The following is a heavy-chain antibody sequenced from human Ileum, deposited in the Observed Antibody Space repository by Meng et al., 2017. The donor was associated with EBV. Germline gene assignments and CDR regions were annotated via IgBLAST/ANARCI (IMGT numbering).Heavy chain of an antibody. CDR1: GFSFSSYA. D-gene: IGHD2-2*01. CDR3: TYAPLGY. J-gene: IGHJ4*02. V-gene: IGHV3-23*01. Sequence: EGLLLESGGGSLQPGGSLTLSCVASGFSFSSYALTWVRQAPGKGLEWVSGISVSGTRKSYADSVKGRFIISRDNTENAIYLQMHSLRVEDTATYYCTYAPLGYWGQGTLVTVSS. CDR2: ISVSGTRK.